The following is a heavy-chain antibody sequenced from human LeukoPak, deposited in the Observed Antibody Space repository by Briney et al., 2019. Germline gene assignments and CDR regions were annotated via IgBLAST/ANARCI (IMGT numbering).Heavy chain of an antibody. CDR1: GYTFTNYA. Sequence: GALVKVSCKASGYTFTNYALHWVRQAPGQRPEWMGWITAGNGNTKCSQNFQGRVTITRDTSASTAYMELSSLRSEDTAVYYCASLLGVRGVIRYYFDYWGQGTLVTVSS. CDR2: ITAGNGNT. D-gene: IGHD3-10*01. V-gene: IGHV1-3*01. CDR3: ASLLGVRGVIRYYFDY. J-gene: IGHJ4*02.